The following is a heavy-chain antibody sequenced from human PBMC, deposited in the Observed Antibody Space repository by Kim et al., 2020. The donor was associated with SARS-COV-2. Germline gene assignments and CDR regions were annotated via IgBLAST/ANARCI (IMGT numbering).Heavy chain of an antibody. V-gene: IGHV4-61*01. D-gene: IGHD6-19*01. CDR3: ARAASVWKAGVDF. CDR2: IYYSGST. CDR1: GGSVSSGSYY. Sequence: SETLSLTCTVSGGSVSSGSYYWSWIRQPPGKGLEWIGYIYYSGSTNYNPSLKSRVTISVDTSKNQFSLKLSSVTAADTAVYYCARAASVWKAGVDFWG. J-gene: IGHJ2*01.